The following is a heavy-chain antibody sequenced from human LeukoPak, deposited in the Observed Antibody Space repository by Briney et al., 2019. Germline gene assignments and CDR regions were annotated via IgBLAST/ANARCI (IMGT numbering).Heavy chain of an antibody. D-gene: IGHD3-10*01. Sequence: PSETLSPTCSVSGYSISRGYYWAWIRQPPGKGLEWIGTIYHIGSTYYTPSLVSRVTLSVDTSKNEFPLNLRSVTAADTAVYYCARAGWIITSGIDYWGQGALVTVSS. CDR2: IYHIGST. CDR3: ARAGWIITSGIDY. CDR1: GYSISRGYY. J-gene: IGHJ4*02. V-gene: IGHV4-38-2*02.